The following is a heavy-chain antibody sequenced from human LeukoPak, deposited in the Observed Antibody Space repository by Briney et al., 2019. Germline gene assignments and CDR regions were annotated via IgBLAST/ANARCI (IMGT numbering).Heavy chain of an antibody. Sequence: RPGGSLRLSCAASGFTFSSYGMPWVRQAPGKGLEWVAVISYDGSNKYYVDSVKGRFTISRDNSKNTLYLQMNSLRAEDTAVYYCAKVVGGYRYGYGAVDIWGQGTMVTVSS. D-gene: IGHD5-18*01. CDR3: AKVVGGYRYGYGAVDI. V-gene: IGHV3-30*18. CDR1: GFTFSSYG. J-gene: IGHJ3*02. CDR2: ISYDGSNK.